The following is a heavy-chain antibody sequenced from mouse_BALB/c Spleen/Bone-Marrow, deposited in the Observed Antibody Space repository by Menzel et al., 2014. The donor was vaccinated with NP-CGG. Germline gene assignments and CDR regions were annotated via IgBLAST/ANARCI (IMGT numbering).Heavy chain of an antibody. Sequence: VKLMESGPGLVAPSQSLSITCTVSGFSLTSYGVHWVRQPPGKGLEWLVVIWSDGNTTYNSALKSRLSISKDNSKSQVFLKMNSLQTDDTDMYYCARNPYGNYAMDYWGQGTSVTVSS. V-gene: IGHV2-6*02. J-gene: IGHJ4*01. D-gene: IGHD2-10*02. CDR3: ARNPYGNYAMDY. CDR2: IWSDGNT. CDR1: GFSLTSYG.